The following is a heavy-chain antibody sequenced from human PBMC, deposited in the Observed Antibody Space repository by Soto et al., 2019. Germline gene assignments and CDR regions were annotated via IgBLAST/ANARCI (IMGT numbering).Heavy chain of an antibody. CDR3: ARPLGGLQLERQWHYYGMDV. V-gene: IGHV4-39*01. CDR1: DGSITSSSYY. D-gene: IGHD1-1*01. J-gene: IGHJ6*02. Sequence: PSETLSLTCTVSDGSITSSSYYWGWIRQPPGKGLEWIGSIYYSGSTYYNPSLKSRVTISVDTSKNQFSLKLSSVTAADTAVYYCARPLGGLQLERQWHYYGMDVWGQGTTVTVSS. CDR2: IYYSGST.